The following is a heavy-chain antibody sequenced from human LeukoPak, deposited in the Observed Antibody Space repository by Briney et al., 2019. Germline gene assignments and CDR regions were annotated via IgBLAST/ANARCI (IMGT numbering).Heavy chain of an antibody. CDR1: GFTFSSYG. CDR3: AEAISAYRYIFAPDSWFDP. D-gene: IGHD6-25*01. J-gene: IGHJ5*02. CDR2: ISYDGSNK. V-gene: IGHV3-30*18. Sequence: GRSLRLSCAASGFTFSSYGMHWVRQAPGKGLEWVAVISYDGSNKYYADSVKGRFTISRDNSKNTLYLQMNSLRAEDTAVYYCAEAISAYRYIFAPDSWFDPWGQGTLVTVSS.